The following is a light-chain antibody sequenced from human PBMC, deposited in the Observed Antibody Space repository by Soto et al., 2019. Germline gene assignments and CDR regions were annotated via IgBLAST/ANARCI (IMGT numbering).Light chain of an antibody. CDR1: SSNIGAGYD. J-gene: IGLJ1*01. Sequence: QPVLTQPPSVSGAPGQRVTISCTGSSSNIGAGYDVHWYQQLPGTAPKLLIYANSNRPSGVPDRFSGSKSGTSASLAITGLQVEDEADYHCQSFDSSLSIYVFGSGTKVTVL. CDR3: QSFDSSLSIYV. V-gene: IGLV1-40*01. CDR2: ANS.